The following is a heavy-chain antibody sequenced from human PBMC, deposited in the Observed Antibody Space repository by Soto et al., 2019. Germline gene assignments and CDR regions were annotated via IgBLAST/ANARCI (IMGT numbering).Heavy chain of an antibody. CDR2: IIPILGIA. Sequence: QVQLVQSGAEVKKPGSSVKVSCKASGGTFSSYTISWVRQAPGQGLEWMGRIIPILGIANYAQKIQGRVTITADKSTSTAYMELSSLRSEDTAVYYCARDEAGTYAFVIWGQGTMVTVSS. V-gene: IGHV1-69*08. CDR1: GGTFSSYT. CDR3: ARDEAGTYAFVI. J-gene: IGHJ3*02. D-gene: IGHD1-1*01.